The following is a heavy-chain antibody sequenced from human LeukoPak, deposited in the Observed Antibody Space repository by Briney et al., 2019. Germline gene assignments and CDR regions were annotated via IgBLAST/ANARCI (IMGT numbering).Heavy chain of an antibody. V-gene: IGHV3-23*01. CDR3: EGSRFSGGNGP. J-gene: IGHJ4*02. CDR2: ISGSGGST. CDR1: GFTFSTYA. D-gene: IGHD4-23*01. Sequence: GGSLRLSCAASGFTFSTYAMSWVRQAPGKGLEWVSAISGSGGSTLYADSVKGRFTISRDNSKNTLFLQMNSLRAADTAVYYCEGSRFSGGNGPWGQGTLVTVSS.